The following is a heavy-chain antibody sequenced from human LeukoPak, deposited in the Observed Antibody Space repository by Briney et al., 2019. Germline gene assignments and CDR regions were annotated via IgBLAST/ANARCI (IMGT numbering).Heavy chain of an antibody. CDR1: GYTFTSYY. D-gene: IGHD3-10*01. CDR2: FDPEDGET. CDR3: ATLPVLWFGELSDY. Sequence: ASVKVSCKASGYTFTSYYMHWVRQAPGKGLEWMGGFDPEDGETIYAQKFQGRVTMTEDTSTDTAYMELSSLRSEDTAVYYCATLPVLWFGELSDYWGQGTLVTVSS. J-gene: IGHJ4*02. V-gene: IGHV1-24*01.